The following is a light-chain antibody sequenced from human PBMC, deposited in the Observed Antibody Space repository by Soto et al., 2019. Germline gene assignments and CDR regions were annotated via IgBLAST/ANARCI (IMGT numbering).Light chain of an antibody. J-gene: IGKJ4*01. Sequence: AIRMTQSPSSLSASTGDRVTITCRASQSISSYLAWYQEKPGKAPRLLIYTASNLESGVPSRFSGSGSGTDFTLTISSLQSEDFATYYCQQYLSNPHTFGGGTKVEIK. CDR1: QSISSY. CDR3: QQYLSNPHT. V-gene: IGKV1-8*01. CDR2: TAS.